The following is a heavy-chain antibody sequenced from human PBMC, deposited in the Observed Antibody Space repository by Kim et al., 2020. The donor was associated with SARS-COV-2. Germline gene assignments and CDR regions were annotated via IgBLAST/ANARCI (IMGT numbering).Heavy chain of an antibody. J-gene: IGHJ4*02. CDR3: ARRSGWYYFDY. D-gene: IGHD6-19*01. CDR2: IYYSGST. V-gene: IGHV4-39*01. CDR1: GGSISSSSYY. Sequence: SETLSLTCTVSGGSISSSSYYWGWIRQPPGKGLEWIGSIYYSGSTYYNPSLKSRVTISVDTSKNQFSLKLSSVTAADTAVYYCARRSGWYYFDYWGQGTLVTVSS.